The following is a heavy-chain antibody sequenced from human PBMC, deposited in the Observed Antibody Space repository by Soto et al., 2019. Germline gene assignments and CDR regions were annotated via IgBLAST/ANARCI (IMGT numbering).Heavy chain of an antibody. Sequence: SETLSLTCTVSGGSISSYYWSWIRQPPGKGLEWIGYISYSGSTNYNPSLKSRVTISVDKSKSQFSLKLSSVTAADTAVYYCARVSLAYYDILTGYYSYYYYGMDVWGQGTTVTVSS. V-gene: IGHV4-59*12. CDR1: GGSISSYY. CDR2: ISYSGST. CDR3: ARVSLAYYDILTGYYSYYYYGMDV. D-gene: IGHD3-9*01. J-gene: IGHJ6*02.